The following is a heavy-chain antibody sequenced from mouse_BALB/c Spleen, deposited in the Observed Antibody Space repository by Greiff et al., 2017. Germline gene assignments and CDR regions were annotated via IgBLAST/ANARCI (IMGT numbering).Heavy chain of an antibody. D-gene: IGHD2-2*01. CDR3: ARDGSHWYFDV. CDR2: ISSGGSYT. CDR1: GFTFSSYA. Sequence: EVHLVESGGGLVKPGGSLKLSCAASGFTFSSYAMSWVRQSPEKRLEWVAEISSGGSYTYYPDTVTGRFTISRDNAKNTLYLEMSSLRSEDTAMYYCARDGSHWYFDVWGAGTTVTVSS. J-gene: IGHJ1*01. V-gene: IGHV5-9-4*01.